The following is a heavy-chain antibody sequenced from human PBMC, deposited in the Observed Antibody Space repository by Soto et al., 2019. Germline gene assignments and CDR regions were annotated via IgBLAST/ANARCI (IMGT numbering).Heavy chain of an antibody. J-gene: IGHJ6*03. CDR1: GFTFSSYA. D-gene: IGHD3-9*01. CDR2: ISGSGGST. CDR3: AKENRDYDIEYMDV. V-gene: IGHV3-23*01. Sequence: LRLSCAASGFTFSSYAMSWVRQAPGKGLEWVSAISGSGGSTYYADSVKGRFTISRDNSKNTLYLQMNSLRAEDTAVYYCAKENRDYDIEYMDVWGKGTTVTVSS.